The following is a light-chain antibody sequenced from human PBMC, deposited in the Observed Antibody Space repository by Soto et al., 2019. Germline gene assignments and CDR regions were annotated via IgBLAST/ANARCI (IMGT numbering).Light chain of an antibody. Sequence: ELVLTQSTATLTLSPGERATLSCRASQSVSSYLAWYQQKPGQAPRLLIYGASSRATGIPDRFSGSGSGTDFTLTISRLEPEDFAVYYCHQYDSWTFGQGTKVDIK. J-gene: IGKJ1*01. CDR3: HQYDSWT. V-gene: IGKV3-20*01. CDR1: QSVSSY. CDR2: GAS.